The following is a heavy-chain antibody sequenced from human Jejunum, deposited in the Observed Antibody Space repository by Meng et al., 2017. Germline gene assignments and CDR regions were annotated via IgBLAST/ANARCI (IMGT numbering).Heavy chain of an antibody. D-gene: IGHD1-26*01. CDR3: AKGTLSGSYSPLDY. CDR2: ISGSGGHT. Sequence: GGSLRLSCAASGLTFSCYAMSWVRQAPGKGLGWVSSISGSGGHTYSADSVKARFTISRDNSKNTLYLQVNSLRAEDTAIYYCAKGTLSGSYSPLDYWGQGTLVTVSS. V-gene: IGHV3-23*01. CDR1: GLTFSCYA. J-gene: IGHJ4*02.